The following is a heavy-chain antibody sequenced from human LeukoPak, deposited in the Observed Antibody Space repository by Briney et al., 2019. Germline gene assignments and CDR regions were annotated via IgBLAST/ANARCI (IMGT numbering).Heavy chain of an antibody. D-gene: IGHD1-1*01. V-gene: IGHV4-59*01. CDR2: IYYSGST. J-gene: IGHJ6*02. CDR1: GCSISSYY. Sequence: PSETLSLTCTGSGCSISSYYWSWIRQPPGKGLEWMGDIYYSGSTNYNPSLKSRVTISLDTSKNQFSLKLSSVTAADTAVYYCARTVRDYYGMDVWGQGTTVTVSS. CDR3: ARTVRDYYGMDV.